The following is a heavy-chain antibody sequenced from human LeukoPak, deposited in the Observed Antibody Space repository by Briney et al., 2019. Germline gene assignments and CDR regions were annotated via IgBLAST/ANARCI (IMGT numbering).Heavy chain of an antibody. CDR3: ARDRDYYNYFEY. CDR2: IKHDGSEK. V-gene: IGHV3-7*04. Sequence: PGGPLRLSCAASGFTLSRYWMSWVRQAPGKGLEWVANIKHDGSEKYYVDSVKGRFTISRDNAKNSLYLQMNSLRGEDTAVYYCARDRDYYNYFEYWGQGTLVTVSS. CDR1: GFTLSRYW. D-gene: IGHD3-10*01. J-gene: IGHJ4*02.